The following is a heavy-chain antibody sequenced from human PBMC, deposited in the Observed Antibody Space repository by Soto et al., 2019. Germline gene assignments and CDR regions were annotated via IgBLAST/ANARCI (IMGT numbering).Heavy chain of an antibody. V-gene: IGHV3-30*18. CDR1: GFTFSSYG. Sequence: QVQLVESGGGVVQPGRSLRLSCAASGFTFSSYGMHWVRQAPGKGLEWVAVISYDGSNKYYADSVKGRFTISRDNSKNTLYLQMNSLRAEDTAVYYCAKCRAMVRAAHLLVIQDWGQGTLVTVSS. D-gene: IGHD3-10*01. CDR2: ISYDGSNK. J-gene: IGHJ4*02. CDR3: AKCRAMVRAAHLLVIQD.